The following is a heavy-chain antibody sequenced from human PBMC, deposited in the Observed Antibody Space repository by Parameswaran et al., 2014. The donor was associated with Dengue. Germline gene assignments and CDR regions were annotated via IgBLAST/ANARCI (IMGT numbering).Heavy chain of an antibody. D-gene: IGHD3-22*01. CDR3: ARVQYYDSSGYYVMLGWFDP. CDR2: MNPNSGNT. V-gene: IGHV1-8*01. Sequence: WVRQAPGQGLEWMGWMNPNSGNTGYAQKFQGRVTMTRNTSISTAYMELSSLRSEDTAVYYCARVQYYDSSGYYVMLGWFDPWGQGTLVTVSS. J-gene: IGHJ5*02.